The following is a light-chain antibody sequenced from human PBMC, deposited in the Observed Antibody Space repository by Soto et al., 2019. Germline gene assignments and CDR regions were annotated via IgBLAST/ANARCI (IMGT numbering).Light chain of an antibody. Sequence: DIQVTHSPSSRSASVGDRVTITCQASQNINNYLNWYQQKPGRAPKLLIYDASNFEAGVPSRFRGSGPGTDFTFTISRLQPEDIATYYCQQYENLPTFGQGTRLEIK. V-gene: IGKV1-33*01. J-gene: IGKJ5*01. CDR3: QQYENLPT. CDR1: QNINNY. CDR2: DAS.